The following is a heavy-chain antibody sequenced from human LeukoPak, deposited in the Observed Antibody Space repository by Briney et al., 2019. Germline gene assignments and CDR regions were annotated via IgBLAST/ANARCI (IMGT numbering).Heavy chain of an antibody. V-gene: IGHV3-23*01. Sequence: GGSLRLSCAASGFTFRSYEMNWVRQAPGKGLEWVSGISPSGDITYYADSVKGRFTISRDNSKNTLYLEVISLTAEDTAVYYCAKDDAWLRFGEWSQGTLVTVSS. D-gene: IGHD3-10*01. CDR3: AKDDAWLRFGE. CDR2: ISPSGDIT. CDR1: GFTFRSYE. J-gene: IGHJ4*02.